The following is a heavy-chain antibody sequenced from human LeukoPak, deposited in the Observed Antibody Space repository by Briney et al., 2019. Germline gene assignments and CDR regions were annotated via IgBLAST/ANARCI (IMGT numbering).Heavy chain of an antibody. V-gene: IGHV3-13*01. CDR2: IASGFQT. Sequence: GGSLRLSCTASGFTLGSHDMHWVRQTTGEGLEWVAAIASGFQTFYAGSVKGRFTVSREDAKNSLYLQMNSLRAGDTAVYYCVREARGYHYTYFDYWGQGTLVTVSA. J-gene: IGHJ4*02. D-gene: IGHD5-18*01. CDR3: VREARGYHYTYFDY. CDR1: GFTLGSHD.